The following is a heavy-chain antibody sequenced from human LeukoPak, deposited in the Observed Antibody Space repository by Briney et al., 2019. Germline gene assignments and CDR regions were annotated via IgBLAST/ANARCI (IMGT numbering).Heavy chain of an antibody. D-gene: IGHD1-26*01. CDR1: GFSFSSYG. CDR2: ISYDGNTI. J-gene: IGHJ3*01. V-gene: IGHV3-30*18. CDR3: AKDLSVVGAHDPFDV. Sequence: GGSLRLSCAASGFSFSSYGMHWVRQAPGKGLEWLTVISYDGNTIYYADSVKGRFTISRDNSKNTLYLQMNSLRIEDTAVYYCAKDLSVVGAHDPFDVWGQGTMVTVSS.